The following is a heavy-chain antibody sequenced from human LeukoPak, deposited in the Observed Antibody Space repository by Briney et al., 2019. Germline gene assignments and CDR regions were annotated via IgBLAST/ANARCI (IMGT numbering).Heavy chain of an antibody. CDR1: GGSISNYY. J-gene: IGHJ4*02. Sequence: SETLSLTCTVAGGSISNYYWSWIRQPPGKGLEWIGYIYYSGTTNYNPSLKSRVTISVDTSKNQFSLKLNSVTAADTAVYYCARGVYIAAAQYGYWGQGTLVTVSS. D-gene: IGHD6-13*01. CDR2: IYYSGTT. CDR3: ARGVYIAAAQYGY. V-gene: IGHV4-59*01.